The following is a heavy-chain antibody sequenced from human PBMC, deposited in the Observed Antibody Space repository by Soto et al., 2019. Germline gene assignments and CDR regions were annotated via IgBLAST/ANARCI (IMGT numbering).Heavy chain of an antibody. Sequence: PGGSLRLSCAACGLTFSSSGMHLARQAPGKGLEWVAVISYDGSNKYYADSVKGRFTISRDNSKNTLYLQMNSLRAEDTAVYYCAKENGPRGYSGYKLPDYFDYWGQGTLVTVSS. V-gene: IGHV3-30*18. CDR3: AKENGPRGYSGYKLPDYFDY. J-gene: IGHJ4*02. CDR2: ISYDGSNK. CDR1: GLTFSSSG. D-gene: IGHD5-12*01.